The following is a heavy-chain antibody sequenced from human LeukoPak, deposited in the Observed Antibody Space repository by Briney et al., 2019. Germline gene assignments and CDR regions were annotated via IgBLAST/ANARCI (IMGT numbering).Heavy chain of an antibody. V-gene: IGHV3-7*03. D-gene: IGHD4-17*01. CDR3: ARLKGTTSVFDY. Sequence: GGSLRLPCVASGFTFSGHWMTWVRQAPGKGLEWVGNINPGGFDKFYVDSVKGRFTMSRDNARNSLYLQMDSLRAEDTAVYYCARLKGTTSVFDYWGQGTLVTVSS. J-gene: IGHJ4*02. CDR2: INPGGFDK. CDR1: GFTFSGHW.